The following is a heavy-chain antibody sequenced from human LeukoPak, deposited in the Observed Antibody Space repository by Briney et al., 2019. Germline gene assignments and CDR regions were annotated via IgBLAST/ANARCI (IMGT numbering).Heavy chain of an antibody. CDR3: AGMRITTPTVRTLDY. CDR2: IYYTGST. J-gene: IGHJ4*02. V-gene: IGHV4-59*01. Sequence: ASETLSLTCTVSGGSMSTYYWTWIRQPPGKGLEWIGFIYYTGSTNYNPSLKSQVTISVDTSKNQFSLKLSSVTAADTAVYYCAGMRITTPTVRTLDYWGQGTLVTVSS. D-gene: IGHD1-14*01. CDR1: GGSMSTYY.